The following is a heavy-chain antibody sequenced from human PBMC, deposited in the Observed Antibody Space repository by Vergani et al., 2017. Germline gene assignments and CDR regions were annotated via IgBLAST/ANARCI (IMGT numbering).Heavy chain of an antibody. CDR3: AQTPVISTARHFYAMDV. D-gene: IGHD3-16*02. Sequence: LEESGGGSVKPGGSLRLSCAASGFKLSDHYMSWIRQAPGKGLEWVSQISPGASTVSYTDSATGRFTVSRDNDNNSLTLDMTTLGVEDTAVYYCAQTPVISTARHFYAMDVWGQGTTFTVSS. J-gene: IGHJ6*02. CDR2: ISPGASTV. V-gene: IGHV3-11*04. CDR1: GFKLSDHY.